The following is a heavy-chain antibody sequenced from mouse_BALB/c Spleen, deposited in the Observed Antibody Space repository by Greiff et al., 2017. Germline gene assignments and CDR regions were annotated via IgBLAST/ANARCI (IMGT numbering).Heavy chain of an antibody. CDR2: ISSGGSYT. J-gene: IGHJ3*01. CDR3: ARGDYYGSSYVAWFAY. Sequence: EVKLMESGGGLVKPGGSLKLSCAASGFTFSSYAMSWVRQSPEKRLEWVAEISSGGSYTYYPDTVTGRFTISRDNAKNTLYLEMSSLRSEDTAMYYCARGDYYGSSYVAWFAYWGQGTLVTVSA. CDR1: GFTFSSYA. D-gene: IGHD1-1*01. V-gene: IGHV5-9-4*01.